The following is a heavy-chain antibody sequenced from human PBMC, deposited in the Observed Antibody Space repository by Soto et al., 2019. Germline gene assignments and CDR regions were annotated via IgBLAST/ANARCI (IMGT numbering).Heavy chain of an antibody. V-gene: IGHV3-23*01. D-gene: IGHD6-6*01. J-gene: IGHJ4*02. CDR1: GFTFSSYA. CDR2: ISGSGGST. Sequence: PGGSLRLSCAASGFTFSSYAMSWIRQAPGKGLEWVSAISGSGGSTYYADSVKGRFTISRDNSKNTLYLQMNSLRAEDTAVYYCAKGMEYSSSSVPVDYWGQGTLVTVSS. CDR3: AKGMEYSSSSVPVDY.